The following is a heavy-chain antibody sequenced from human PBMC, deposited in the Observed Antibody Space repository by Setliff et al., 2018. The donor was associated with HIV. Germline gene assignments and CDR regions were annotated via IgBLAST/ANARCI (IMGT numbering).Heavy chain of an antibody. D-gene: IGHD3-22*01. CDR3: ARGPDSSGERPFDI. V-gene: IGHV1-69*10. Sequence: GASVKVSCKASGGTFSSYAISWVRQAPGQGLEWMGGIIPILGIANYAQKFQGRVTITTDESTSTAYMELSSLRSEDTAVYYWARGPDSSGERPFDIWGQGTMVTVSS. CDR1: GGTFSSYA. CDR2: IIPILGIA. J-gene: IGHJ3*02.